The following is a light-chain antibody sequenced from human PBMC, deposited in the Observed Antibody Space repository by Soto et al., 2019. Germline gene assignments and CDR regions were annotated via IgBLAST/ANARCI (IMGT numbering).Light chain of an antibody. Sequence: DIQMTQSPSSLSASVGDRVTITCRASQGISSWLAWYQQKPGKAPKLLIYDASSLESGVPSRFSGSGSGTEFTLTISSLQPDDFATYHCQQYDSYSPTFGQGTKVDIK. V-gene: IGKV1-5*01. CDR1: QGISSW. J-gene: IGKJ1*01. CDR3: QQYDSYSPT. CDR2: DAS.